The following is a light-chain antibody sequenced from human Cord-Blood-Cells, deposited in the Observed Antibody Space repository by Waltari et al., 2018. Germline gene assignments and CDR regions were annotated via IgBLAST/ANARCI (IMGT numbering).Light chain of an antibody. CDR3: AAWDDSLSGHVV. CDR2: RNN. V-gene: IGLV1-47*01. CDR1: SPHIRRNY. J-gene: IGLJ2*01. Sequence: QSVLPQPPSASGTPAQRVTISRSGSSPHIRRNYVYWYQQLPGTAPKLLIYRNNQRPSGVPDRFSGSKSGTSASLAISGLRSEDEADYYCAAWDDSLSGHVVFGGGTKLTVL.